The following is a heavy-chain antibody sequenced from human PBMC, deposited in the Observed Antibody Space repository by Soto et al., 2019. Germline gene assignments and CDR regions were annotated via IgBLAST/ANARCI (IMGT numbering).Heavy chain of an antibody. CDR3: AREPLAHSYFDL. CDR1: GGSISGYY. CDR2: MYNSERT. J-gene: IGHJ4*02. V-gene: IGHV4-4*07. Sequence: SETLSLTCTVSGGSISGYYWSWIRQPAGKGLEWIGRMYNSERTNYNTSLKSRVTMSMDTSKNQFSLNLTSVTAADTAVYFCAREPLAHSYFDLWGQGTLVTVSS.